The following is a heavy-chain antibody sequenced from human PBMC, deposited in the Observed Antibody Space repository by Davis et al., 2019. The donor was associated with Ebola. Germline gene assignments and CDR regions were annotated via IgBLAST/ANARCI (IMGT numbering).Heavy chain of an antibody. CDR3: VREAGGGSYADV. CDR1: GFTFNTHS. D-gene: IGHD1-26*01. J-gene: IGHJ6*04. CDR2: IRRGGDVT. V-gene: IGHV3-48*02. Sequence: PGGSLRLSCAASGFTFNTHSMNWVRQAPGKGLGWISYIRRGGDVTYYADSVKGRFTVSRDNAKNSLYLQMFSLRDEDTAVYYCVREAGGGSYADVWGKGTTVTVSS.